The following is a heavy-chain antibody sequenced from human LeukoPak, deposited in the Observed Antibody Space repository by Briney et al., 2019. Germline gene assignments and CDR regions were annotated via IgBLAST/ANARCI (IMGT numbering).Heavy chain of an antibody. Sequence: SETLSLTCTVSGGSISSSSYYWGWIRQPPGKGLEWIGSIYYSGSTYYNPSLKSRVTISVDTSKNQFSLKLSSVTAADTAVYYCARGGMIVVVITTTNDAFDIWGQGTMVTVSS. CDR3: ARGGMIVVVITTTNDAFDI. J-gene: IGHJ3*02. V-gene: IGHV4-39*07. CDR2: IYYSGST. CDR1: GGSISSSSYY. D-gene: IGHD3-22*01.